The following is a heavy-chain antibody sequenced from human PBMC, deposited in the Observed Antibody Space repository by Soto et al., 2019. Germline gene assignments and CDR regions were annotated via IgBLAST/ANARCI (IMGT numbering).Heavy chain of an antibody. V-gene: IGHV1-58*01. CDR2: IVVGSGNT. CDR1: GFTFTSSA. Sequence: SVKVSCKASGFTFTSSAVQWVRQARGQRLEWIGWIVVGSGNTNYAQKFQERVTITRDMSTSTAYMELSSLRSEDTAVYYCAADKSDDILTGFVMYVWGQGTTVTVS. J-gene: IGHJ6*02. CDR3: AADKSDDILTGFVMYV. D-gene: IGHD3-9*01.